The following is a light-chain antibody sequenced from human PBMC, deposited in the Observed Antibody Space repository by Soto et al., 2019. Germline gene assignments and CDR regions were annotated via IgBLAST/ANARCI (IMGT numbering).Light chain of an antibody. J-gene: IGKJ2*01. CDR1: QSVSSSY. CDR2: GAS. Sequence: ENVLTQSPGTLSLSPGERATLSCRASQSVSSSYLAWYQQKPGQAPRLLIYGASSRATGIPDRFSGSGTGTDFTLTISRLEPEDFAVYYCQQYGSSPNTFGQGPKLEIK. V-gene: IGKV3-20*01. CDR3: QQYGSSPNT.